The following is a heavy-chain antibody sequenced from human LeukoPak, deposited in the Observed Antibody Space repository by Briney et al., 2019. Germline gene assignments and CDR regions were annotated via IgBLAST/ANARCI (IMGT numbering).Heavy chain of an antibody. CDR2: ISSSSSYI. Sequence: GGSLRLSCAASGFTFSSYSMNWVRQAPGKGLEWVSSISSSSSYIYYADSVKGRFTISRDNAKNSLYLQMNSLRAEDTAVYYCARDRRDSSGYYYGHKYYFDYWGQGTLVTVSS. V-gene: IGHV3-21*01. J-gene: IGHJ4*02. CDR1: GFTFSSYS. D-gene: IGHD3-22*01. CDR3: ARDRRDSSGYYYGHKYYFDY.